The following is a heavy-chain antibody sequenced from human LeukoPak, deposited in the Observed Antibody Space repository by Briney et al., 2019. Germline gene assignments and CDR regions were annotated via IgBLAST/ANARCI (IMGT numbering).Heavy chain of an antibody. D-gene: IGHD2-2*01. V-gene: IGHV3-30*03. Sequence: PGGSLRLSCAASGFTFSSYGMHWVRQAPGKGLEWVAVISYDGSNKYYADSVKGRFTISRDNSKNTLYLQMNSLRAEDTAVYYCARPRGCGSARCNNFDSWGQGTLVTVSS. CDR2: ISYDGSNK. J-gene: IGHJ4*02. CDR1: GFTFSSYG. CDR3: ARPRGCGSARCNNFDS.